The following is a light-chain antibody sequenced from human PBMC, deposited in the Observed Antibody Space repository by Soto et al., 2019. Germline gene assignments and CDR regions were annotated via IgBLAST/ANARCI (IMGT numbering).Light chain of an antibody. CDR1: QIVSSS. Sequence: IVFTHSPSTLSLSRGERATLSCRASQIVSSSLAWCQQKPGQAPRLLIYGASTRATRIPARLSGSGPGPEFTLTISSLQSEDFAVYYCQQSNSWPPLNFGQGTPLEI. J-gene: IGKJ5*01. V-gene: IGKV3-15*01. CDR2: GAS. CDR3: QQSNSWPPLN.